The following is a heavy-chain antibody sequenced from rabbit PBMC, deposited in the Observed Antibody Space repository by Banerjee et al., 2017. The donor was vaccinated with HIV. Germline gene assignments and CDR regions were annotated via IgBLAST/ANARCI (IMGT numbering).Heavy chain of an antibody. CDR3: ARDLAGVIGWNFNL. V-gene: IGHV1S45*01. J-gene: IGHJ4*01. CDR1: GFSFSNRYV. Sequence: QEQLEESGGDLVKPEGSLTLTCTASGFSFSNRYVMCWVRQALGKGLELIACIGAGSGGATVYANWAKGRFTVSKSSSTTVTLQMTSLTAADTATYFCARDLAGVIGWNFNLWGPGTLVTVS. D-gene: IGHD4-1*01. CDR2: IGAGSGGAT.